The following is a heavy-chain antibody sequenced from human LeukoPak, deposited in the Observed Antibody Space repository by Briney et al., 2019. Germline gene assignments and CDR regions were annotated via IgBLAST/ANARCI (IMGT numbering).Heavy chain of an antibody. V-gene: IGHV4-30-4*01. Sequence: PSQTLSLTCTVSGGSVSSGDYYWIWIRQPPGKVLELIGYTHSSGNTFYNPTLKSRTTISVDPSQNHFSLRLTSVTAADSAVFYCAATFGSDSYYYYYYGMAVWGQGTSVTVS. D-gene: IGHD3-10*01. CDR3: AATFGSDSYYYYYYGMAV. J-gene: IGHJ6*02. CDR1: GGSVSSGDYY. CDR2: THSSGNT.